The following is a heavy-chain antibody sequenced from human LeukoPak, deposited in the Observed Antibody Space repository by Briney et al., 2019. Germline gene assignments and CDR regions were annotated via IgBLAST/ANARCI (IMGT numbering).Heavy chain of an antibody. CDR3: ARSSTADFDL. J-gene: IGHJ2*01. CDR1: GGSFSSGGYP. D-gene: IGHD2-2*01. CDR2: IYHTGAT. V-gene: IGHV4-30-2*01. Sequence: PSQTLSLTCAVFGGSFSSGGYPWSWIRQPPGKGLEWIGYIYHTGATYYNPSLKSRVTISVDKSKNLLSLNLNSVTAADTAVYYCARSSTADFDLWGRGTLVTVSS.